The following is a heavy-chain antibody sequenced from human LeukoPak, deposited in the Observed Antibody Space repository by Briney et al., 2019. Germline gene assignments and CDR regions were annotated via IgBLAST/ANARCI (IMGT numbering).Heavy chain of an antibody. Sequence: GGSLRLSCAASGFAFDDYGMRWVRQAPGKWMEWVSGINWNGGSTGYADSVKGRFTISRDNSKNTLYLQMTSLRAEGTAVYYCARDFGSSGYYYNWGQGTLVTVSS. J-gene: IGHJ4*02. CDR3: ARDFGSSGYYYN. CDR2: INWNGGST. D-gene: IGHD3-22*01. V-gene: IGHV3-20*04. CDR1: GFAFDDYG.